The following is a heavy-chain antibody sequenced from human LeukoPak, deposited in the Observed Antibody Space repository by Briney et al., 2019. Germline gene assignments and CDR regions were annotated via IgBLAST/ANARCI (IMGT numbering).Heavy chain of an antibody. J-gene: IGHJ4*02. D-gene: IGHD6-6*01. Sequence: SETLSLTCTVSGGSISSYYWSWIRQPPGKGLEWIGYIYTSGSTNYNPSLKSRVTISVDTPKNQFSLKLSSVTAADTAVYYCARLLTAARSYYFDYWGQGTLVTVSS. CDR1: GGSISSYY. V-gene: IGHV4-4*09. CDR2: IYTSGST. CDR3: ARLLTAARSYYFDY.